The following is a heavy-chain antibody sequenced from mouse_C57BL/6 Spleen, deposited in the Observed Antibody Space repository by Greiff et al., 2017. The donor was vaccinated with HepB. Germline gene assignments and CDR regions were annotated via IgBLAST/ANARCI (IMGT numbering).Heavy chain of an antibody. CDR3: ARPNWDLYYFDY. V-gene: IGHV5-6*02. CDR1: GFTFSSYG. Sequence: EVKLVESGGDLVKPGGSLKLSCAASGFTFSSYGMSWVRQTPDKRLEWVATISSGGSYTYYPDSVKGRFTISRDNAKNTLYLQMSSLKSEDTAMYYCARPNWDLYYFDYWGQGTTLTVSS. CDR2: ISSGGSYT. D-gene: IGHD4-1*01. J-gene: IGHJ2*01.